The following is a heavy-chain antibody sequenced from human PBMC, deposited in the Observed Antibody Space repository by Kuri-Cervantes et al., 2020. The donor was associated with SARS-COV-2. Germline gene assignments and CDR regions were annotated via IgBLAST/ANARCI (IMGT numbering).Heavy chain of an antibody. D-gene: IGHD6-13*01. Sequence: GSLRLSCAVYGGSFSGYYWSWIRQPPGKGLEWIGEINHSGSTNYNPSLKSRVTISVDTSKNQFSLKLSSVTAADTAVYYCARRIAAAGKRYYYYGMDVWGQGTTVTVSS. V-gene: IGHV4-34*01. CDR3: ARRIAAAGKRYYYYGMDV. J-gene: IGHJ6*02. CDR2: INHSGST. CDR1: GGSFSGYY.